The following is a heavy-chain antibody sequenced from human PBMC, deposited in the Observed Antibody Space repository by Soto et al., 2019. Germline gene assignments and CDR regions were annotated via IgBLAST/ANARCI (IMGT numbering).Heavy chain of an antibody. CDR3: AKDSRDYGSVPSPGD. D-gene: IGHD3-10*01. CDR2: ISGSGPGAASFHP. V-gene: IGHV3-23*01. Sequence: PGGSLRLSCAASGFTFINYAMSWVRQAPGKGLEWVSTISGSGPGAASFHPYYADSVKGRFTISRDNSKNTVSLEMNSLRAEDTAVYYCAKDSRDYGSVPSPGDWGQGTLVTVSS. CDR1: GFTFINYA. J-gene: IGHJ4*02.